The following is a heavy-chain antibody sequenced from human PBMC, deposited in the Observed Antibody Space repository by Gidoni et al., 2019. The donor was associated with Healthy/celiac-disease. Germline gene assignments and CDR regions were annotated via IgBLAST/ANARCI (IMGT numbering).Heavy chain of an antibody. Sequence: EVQLVESGGGLVKPGGSLRLSRAASGFTFSSSSMNWVRQAPGKGLEWVSSISSSSSYIYYADSVKGRFTISRDNAKNSLYLQMNSLRAEDTAVYYCARERPNGGNSGDDAFDIWGQGTMVTVSS. CDR2: ISSSSSYI. V-gene: IGHV3-21*01. D-gene: IGHD2-21*02. CDR1: GFTFSSSS. CDR3: ARERPNGGNSGDDAFDI. J-gene: IGHJ3*02.